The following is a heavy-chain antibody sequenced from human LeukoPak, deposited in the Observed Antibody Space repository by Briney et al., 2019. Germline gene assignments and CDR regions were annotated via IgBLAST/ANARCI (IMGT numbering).Heavy chain of an antibody. CDR3: ARHDGAAGPFDY. CDR2: IYYSGST. Sequence: KTSETLSLTCTVSGGSISSSYYWGWIRQPPGKGLEWIGSIYYSGSTYYNPSLKSRVTISVDTSKNQFSLKLSSVTAADTAVYYCARHDGAAGPFDYWGQGTLVTVSS. CDR1: GGSISSSYY. J-gene: IGHJ4*02. D-gene: IGHD6-13*01. V-gene: IGHV4-39*01.